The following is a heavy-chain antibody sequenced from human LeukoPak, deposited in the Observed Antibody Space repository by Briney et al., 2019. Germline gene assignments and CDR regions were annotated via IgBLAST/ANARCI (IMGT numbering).Heavy chain of an antibody. CDR3: ASSLYYYDSSGYYSDAFDI. CDR2: IYYSGST. V-gene: IGHV4-61*01. CDR1: GGSVSSGSYY. Sequence: SETLSLTCTVSGGSVSSGSYYWSWIRQPPGKGLEWIGYIYYSGSTNYNPSLKSRVTISVDTSKNQFSLKLSSVTAADTAVYYCASSLYYYDSSGYYSDAFDIWGQGTMVTVSS. J-gene: IGHJ3*02. D-gene: IGHD3-22*01.